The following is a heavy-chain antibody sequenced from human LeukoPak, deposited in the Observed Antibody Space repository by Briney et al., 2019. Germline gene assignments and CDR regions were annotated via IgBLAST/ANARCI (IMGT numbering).Heavy chain of an antibody. CDR1: GFTFSNFA. J-gene: IGHJ4*02. V-gene: IGHV3-30*09. Sequence: AGGSLRLSCAASGFTFSNFAMNWVRQAPGKGLEWVAFISYDGSIKSYADSVKGRFAVSRDNSKNTLYLQMNSLRAEDTAVYYCARVSYGDYVDYWGQGTLVTVSS. CDR2: ISYDGSIK. CDR3: ARVSYGDYVDY. D-gene: IGHD4-17*01.